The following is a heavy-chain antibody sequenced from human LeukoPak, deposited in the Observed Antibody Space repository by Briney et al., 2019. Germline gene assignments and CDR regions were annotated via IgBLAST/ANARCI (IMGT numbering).Heavy chain of an antibody. D-gene: IGHD3-10*01. V-gene: IGHV3-21*01. CDR3: VRDFLGESGAGGY. J-gene: IGHJ4*02. CDR1: TFTFSSYT. CDR2: ISPSGNSK. Sequence: GGSLRLSCATSTFTFSSYTMNWVRQAPGKGLEWVSSISPSGNSKYHADSVKGRFTISRDNAENSLYMQMNSLRAEDTGVYYCVRDFLGESGAGGYWGQGTLVTVSS.